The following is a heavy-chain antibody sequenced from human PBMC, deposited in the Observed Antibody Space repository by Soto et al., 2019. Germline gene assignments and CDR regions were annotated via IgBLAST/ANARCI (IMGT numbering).Heavy chain of an antibody. CDR3: ATGWILRFLEWLFRNAFDI. V-gene: IGHV3-23*01. D-gene: IGHD3-3*01. J-gene: IGHJ3*02. CDR2: ISASGGST. CDR1: GITFRSYA. Sequence: GGSLRRSFAASGITFRSYAMSWVRQAPGKVLEWVSTISASGGSTYYAESVKGRFTISRDNYKNTLYLQMNSLRAEDTAVYYCATGWILRFLEWLFRNAFDIWGQGTMVTVSS.